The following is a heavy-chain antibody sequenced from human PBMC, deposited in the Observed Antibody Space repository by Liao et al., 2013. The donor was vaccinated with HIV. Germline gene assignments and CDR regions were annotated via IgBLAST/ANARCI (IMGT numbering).Heavy chain of an antibody. Sequence: QVQLQESGPGLVKPSETLSLTCTVSGGSISSYYWSWIRQPPGKGLEWIGYIFYTGSTNYNSSLRSRVTISVDTSKNQFSLKLSSVTAADTAVYYCARDRTTNVYGDFQHWGQGTLVSVSS. J-gene: IGHJ1*01. V-gene: IGHV4-59*01. D-gene: IGHD3-10*02. CDR1: GGSISSYY. CDR2: IFYTGST. CDR3: ARDRTTNVYGDFQH.